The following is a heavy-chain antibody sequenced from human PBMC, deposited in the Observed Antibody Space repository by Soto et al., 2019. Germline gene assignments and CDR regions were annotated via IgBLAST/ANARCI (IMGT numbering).Heavy chain of an antibody. D-gene: IGHD1-7*01. CDR3: AREIIAGGNYFFDY. Sequence: SETLSLTCTVSGGSISSYYWSWIRQPPGKGLEWIGYIYYSGTTNYNPSLKSRVTISIDTSTNQFSLKLRSVTAADTAVYYCAREIIAGGNYFFDYWGQGALVTVSS. J-gene: IGHJ4*02. CDR1: GGSISSYY. V-gene: IGHV4-59*01. CDR2: IYYSGTT.